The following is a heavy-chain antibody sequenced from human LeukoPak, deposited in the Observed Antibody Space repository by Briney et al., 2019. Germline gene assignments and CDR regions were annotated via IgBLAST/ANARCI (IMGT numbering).Heavy chain of an antibody. V-gene: IGHV3-33*06. D-gene: IGHD6-6*01. J-gene: IGHJ3*02. CDR3: AKHGIAARWGAFDI. CDR2: IWYDGSNK. Sequence: GRSLRLSCAASGFTFSSYGMHWVRQAPGEGLEWVAVIWYDGSNKYYADSVKGRFTISRDNSKNTLYLQMNSLRAEDTAVYYCAKHGIAARWGAFDIWGQGTMVTVSS. CDR1: GFTFSSYG.